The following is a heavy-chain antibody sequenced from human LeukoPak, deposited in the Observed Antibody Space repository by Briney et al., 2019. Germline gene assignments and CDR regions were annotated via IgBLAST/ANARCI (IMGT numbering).Heavy chain of an antibody. D-gene: IGHD1-26*01. CDR3: ARVPHPGGTAISFSF. CDR1: GYTFTSYG. V-gene: IGHV3-30*02. CDR2: IRYDGSIK. J-gene: IGHJ4*02. Sequence: SCKASGYTFTSYGMHWVREAPGKGLGGGAYIRYDGSIKYYGASVKGRCTVSRDNSMHMLYLQLTSLRPEDTAVYYCARVPHPGGTAISFSFWGQGTQVTVSS.